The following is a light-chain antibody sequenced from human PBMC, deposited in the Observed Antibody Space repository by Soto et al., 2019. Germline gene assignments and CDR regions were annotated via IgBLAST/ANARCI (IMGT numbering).Light chain of an antibody. CDR1: QGISTY. Sequence: DIQMTQSPSSLSASVGDRVTITCRASQGISTYLAWYQQKPGAVPKLLFYAASTLQSGVPSRFSGSGSGTDFTLTINSLQPEDVATYYCQKYNSAPPTFGQGTKVEIK. CDR2: AAS. CDR3: QKYNSAPPT. V-gene: IGKV1-27*01. J-gene: IGKJ1*01.